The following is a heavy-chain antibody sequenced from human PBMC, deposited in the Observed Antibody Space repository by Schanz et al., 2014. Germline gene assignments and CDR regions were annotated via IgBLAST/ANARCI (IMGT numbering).Heavy chain of an antibody. D-gene: IGHD3-10*02. CDR1: GYTFTTYA. Sequence: QVQLVQSGAEVKKPGASVRVSCKASGYTFTTYAMSWVRQAPGQGLEWMGWISAYNHNKEYDQKFQGRVTMTTDTSTSTAYMTLTNLRSDDAAVYYCARDRRLFDRDDLYYFDSWGQGTLVTVSS. CDR2: ISAYNHNK. CDR3: ARDRRLFDRDDLYYFDS. J-gene: IGHJ4*02. V-gene: IGHV1-18*01.